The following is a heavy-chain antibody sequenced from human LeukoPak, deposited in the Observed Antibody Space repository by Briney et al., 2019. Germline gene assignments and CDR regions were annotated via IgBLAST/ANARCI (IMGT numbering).Heavy chain of an antibody. D-gene: IGHD2-2*01. CDR3: ARAVIVVVPAANYMDV. CDR2: INSNSGGT. J-gene: IGHJ6*03. Sequence: ASVKVSCKASGYTFTGYYMHWVRQAPGQGLEWMGWINSNSGGTNYAQKFQGRVTMTRDTSISTAYMELSRLRSDDTAVYYCARAVIVVVPAANYMDVWGKGTTVTVSS. CDR1: GYTFTGYY. V-gene: IGHV1-2*02.